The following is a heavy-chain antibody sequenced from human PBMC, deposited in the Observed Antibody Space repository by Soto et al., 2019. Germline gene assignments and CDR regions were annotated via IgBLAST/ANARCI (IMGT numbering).Heavy chain of an antibody. CDR3: ARDMTTVTKEDAFDI. V-gene: IGHV3-74*01. Sequence: EVQLVESGGGLVQPGGSLRLSCAASGFTFSNYWMHWVRQAPGKGLEWVSRINSEWSTTSYADSVKGRFTISRDNAKNTLYLQMNSLRAEDTAVYYCARDMTTVTKEDAFDIWGQGTMVTVSS. CDR2: INSEWSTT. D-gene: IGHD4-17*01. J-gene: IGHJ3*02. CDR1: GFTFSNYW.